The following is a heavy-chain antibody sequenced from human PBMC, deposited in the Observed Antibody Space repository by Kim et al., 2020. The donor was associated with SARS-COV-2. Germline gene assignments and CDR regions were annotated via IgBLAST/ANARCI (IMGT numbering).Heavy chain of an antibody. J-gene: IGHJ3*02. CDR2: IYYSGST. CDR1: GGSISSYY. V-gene: IGHV4-59*08. Sequence: SETLSLTCTVSGGSISSYYWSWIRQPPGKGLEWIGYIYYSGSTNYNPSLKSRVTISVDTSKNQFSLKLSSVTAADTAVYYCARHPVGATNIDAFDIWGQGTMVTVSS. CDR3: ARHPVGATNIDAFDI. D-gene: IGHD1-26*01.